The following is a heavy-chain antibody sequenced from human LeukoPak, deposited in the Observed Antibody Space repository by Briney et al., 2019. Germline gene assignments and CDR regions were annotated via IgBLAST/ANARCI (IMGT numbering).Heavy chain of an antibody. Sequence: GASVKVSCKASGYTFTGYYMHWVRQAPGQGLEWLGWISAYNGKTNYAQNFQGRVTMTTDTSTSTDYMELRSLRSDDTAVYYCARGRSKNYSLTWGSNYWGQGTLVTVSS. CDR1: GYTFTGYY. V-gene: IGHV1-18*04. J-gene: IGHJ4*02. D-gene: IGHD2-15*01. CDR2: ISAYNGKT. CDR3: ARGRSKNYSLTWGSNY.